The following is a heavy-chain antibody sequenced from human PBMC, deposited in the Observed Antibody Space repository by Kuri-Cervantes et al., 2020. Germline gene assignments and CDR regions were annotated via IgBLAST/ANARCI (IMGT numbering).Heavy chain of an antibody. V-gene: IGHV3-15*01. D-gene: IGHD5-18*01. CDR1: GFTFYNAW. Sequence: GESLKISCAASGFTFYNAWMSWVRQAPGKGLEWLGHIKGAPDGGTTEYAAPVKGKFTISRDNSKNTLYLQMNSLRAEDTAVYYCAKAAGYSYGSFDYWGQGTLVTVSS. J-gene: IGHJ4*02. CDR2: IKGAPDGGTT. CDR3: AKAAGYSYGSFDY.